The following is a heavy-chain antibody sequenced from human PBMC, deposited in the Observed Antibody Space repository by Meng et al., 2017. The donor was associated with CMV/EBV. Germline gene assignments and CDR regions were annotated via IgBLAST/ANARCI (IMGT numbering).Heavy chain of an antibody. D-gene: IGHD6-13*01. J-gene: IGHJ4*02. CDR3: ARDSAVRYSSSWYPIRY. CDR2: INPNSCGT. Sequence: ASVTVSCKASGYTFTGYYMHWVRQAPGQGLEWMGWINPNSCGTNYAQKFQGRVTMPRDTSISTPYMELSRLRSDDTAVYYCARDSAVRYSSSWYPIRYWGQGTLVTVSS. V-gene: IGHV1-2*02. CDR1: GYTFTGYY.